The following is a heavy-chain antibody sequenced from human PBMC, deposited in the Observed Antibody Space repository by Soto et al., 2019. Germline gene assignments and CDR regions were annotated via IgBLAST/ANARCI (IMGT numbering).Heavy chain of an antibody. CDR2: ISRTSSYI. CDR3: VSDQKREHFETSGPNWFAT. D-gene: IGHD6-19*01. Sequence: EVQLVESGGGLVRPGGSLRLSCVVSGLTFPTYSMNWVRQTPGKGLEWVSSISRTSSYIYYRDSVKGRFTISRDNAKNSLSLQMNGLRVEDTAVYYCVSDQKREHFETSGPNWFATWGQGTLVTVSS. J-gene: IGHJ5*02. CDR1: GLTFPTYS. V-gene: IGHV3-21*02.